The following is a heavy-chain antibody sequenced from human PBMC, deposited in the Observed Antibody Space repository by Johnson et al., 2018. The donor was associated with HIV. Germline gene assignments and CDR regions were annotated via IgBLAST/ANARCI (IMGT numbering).Heavy chain of an antibody. D-gene: IGHD6-13*01. CDR3: AKGLGRAAAGTRNAFDI. CDR1: GFIVRSNY. Sequence: MQLVESGGGLVQPVGSLRLSCAASGFIVRSNYMNWVRQAPGKGLEWVSVIYSGGDTYYSDSVMGRFTISRDTSKNTLYLQMTSLRAEDTAVYYCAKGLGRAAAGTRNAFDIWGQGTMVTVSS. CDR2: IYSGGDT. J-gene: IGHJ3*02. V-gene: IGHV3-66*01.